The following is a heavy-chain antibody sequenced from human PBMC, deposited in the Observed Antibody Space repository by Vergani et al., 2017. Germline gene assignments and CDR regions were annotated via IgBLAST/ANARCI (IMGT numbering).Heavy chain of an antibody. CDR1: GDSISSGVYY. CDR3: ARMVGYDEGDAFRIGYFDS. CDR2: IYSTGST. D-gene: IGHD3-22*01. Sequence: QVQLQESGPGLVKPSQTLSLTCSVSGDSISSGVYYWSWIRQHPGKGLEWIGYIYSTGSTHNNPSLRRRINMSVDTSKNQFSLKLNSVTAADTAMYYCARMVGYDEGDAFRIGYFDSWGPGSLVTDSS. V-gene: IGHV4-31*03. J-gene: IGHJ4*02.